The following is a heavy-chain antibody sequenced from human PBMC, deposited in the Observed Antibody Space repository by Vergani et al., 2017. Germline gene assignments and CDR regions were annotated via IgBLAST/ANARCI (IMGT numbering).Heavy chain of an antibody. CDR3: ARXFWVSQGVGAFET. CDR2: VFHSGSA. CDR1: GYSISRGYY. Sequence: QVQLQESGPGLVKPSETLCLTCSVSGYSISRGYYWGWIRQPPGKGLEWIATVFHSGSAYYNPSLRRRVTISVETSKNQFSLRLTTLTAADTAVYYCARXFWVSQGVGAFETWGRGTEVSVSS. V-gene: IGHV4-38-2*02. D-gene: IGHD3-3*02. J-gene: IGHJ3*02.